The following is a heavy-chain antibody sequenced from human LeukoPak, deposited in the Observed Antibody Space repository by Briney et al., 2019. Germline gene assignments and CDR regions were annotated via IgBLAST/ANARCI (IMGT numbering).Heavy chain of an antibody. CDR1: GGSISSGGYS. V-gene: IGHV4-30-2*01. J-gene: IGHJ4*02. CDR2: IYHSGST. CDR3: ARGGGYNDY. Sequence: PSETLSLTCAVSGGSISSGGYSWSWIRQPPGKGLEWIGYIYHSGSTYYNPSLKSRVTISVDRSKNQFSLKLSSVTAADTAVYYCARGGGYNDYWGQGTLVTVSS. D-gene: IGHD5-24*01.